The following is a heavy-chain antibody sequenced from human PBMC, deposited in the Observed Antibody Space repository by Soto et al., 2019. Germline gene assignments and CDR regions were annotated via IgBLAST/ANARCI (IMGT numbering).Heavy chain of an antibody. Sequence: GGSLRLSCAASGFTFSSHAMHWVRQAPGKGLEWVAVISYDGSNKYYADSVKGRFTISRDNSKNTLYLEMNSLRAEDTAVYYCARPPSHTQYYSGWYYGMDVWGPGTTVTVAS. CDR3: ARPPSHTQYYSGWYYGMDV. CDR1: GFTFSSHA. D-gene: IGHD6-19*01. V-gene: IGHV3-30-3*01. J-gene: IGHJ6*02. CDR2: ISYDGSNK.